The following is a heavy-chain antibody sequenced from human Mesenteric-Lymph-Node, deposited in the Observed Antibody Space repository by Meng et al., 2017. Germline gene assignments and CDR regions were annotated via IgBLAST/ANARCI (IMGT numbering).Heavy chain of an antibody. J-gene: IGHJ6*02. CDR3: ARAVLYSYYGIDV. CDR1: GGSISNYY. Sequence: SETLSLTCTLSGGSISNYYWSWIRQPAGKGLEWIGYIYYIGSTNYNPSLKSRVTISVNTSKNQFSLKLSSVTAADTAVYYCARAVLYSYYGIDVWGQGTTVTVSS. CDR2: IYYIGST. D-gene: IGHD2/OR15-2a*01. V-gene: IGHV4-59*01.